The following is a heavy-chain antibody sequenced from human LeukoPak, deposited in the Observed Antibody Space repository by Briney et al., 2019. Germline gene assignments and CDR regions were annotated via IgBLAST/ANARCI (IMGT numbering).Heavy chain of an antibody. CDR2: ISYDGSNK. CDR3: AGNELRVVAARKSEYFQH. J-gene: IGHJ1*01. Sequence: PGRSLRLSCAASGFTFSSYAMHWVRQAPGKGLEWVAVISYDGSNKYYADSVKGRFTISRDNSKNTLYLQMNSLRAEDTAVYYCAGNELRVVAARKSEYFQHWGQGTLVTVSS. CDR1: GFTFSSYA. D-gene: IGHD2-15*01. V-gene: IGHV3-30-3*01.